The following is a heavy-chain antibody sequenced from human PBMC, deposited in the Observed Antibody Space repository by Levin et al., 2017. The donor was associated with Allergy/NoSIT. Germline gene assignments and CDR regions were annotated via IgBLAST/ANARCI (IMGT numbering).Heavy chain of an antibody. CDR3: ARVGFSYGYLLDY. J-gene: IGHJ4*02. D-gene: IGHD5-18*01. V-gene: IGHV4-34*01. Sequence: SETLSLTCAVYGGSFSGYYWSWIRQPPGKGLEWIGEINHRGSTNYNPSLKSRVTISVDTSKNQFSLKLSSVTAADTAVYYCARVGFSYGYLLDYWGQGTLVTVSS. CDR1: GGSFSGYY. CDR2: INHRGST.